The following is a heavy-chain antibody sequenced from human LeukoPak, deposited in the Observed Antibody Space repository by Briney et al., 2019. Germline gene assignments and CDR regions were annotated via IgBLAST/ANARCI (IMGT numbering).Heavy chain of an antibody. CDR2: INSDGSST. CDR3: ASIAAAGTPYYYYYYGMDV. Sequence: QSGGSLRLSCAASGFTFSSYWMHWVRQAPGKGLVWVSRINSDGSSTSYADSVKGRFTISRDNAKNTLYLQMNSLRAEDTAVYYCASIAAAGTPYYYYYYGMDVWGQGTTVTVSS. J-gene: IGHJ6*02. D-gene: IGHD6-13*01. CDR1: GFTFSSYW. V-gene: IGHV3-74*01.